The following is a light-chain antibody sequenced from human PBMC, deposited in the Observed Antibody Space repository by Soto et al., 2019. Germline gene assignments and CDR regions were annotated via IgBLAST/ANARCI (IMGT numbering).Light chain of an antibody. CDR2: AAS. Sequence: DIQMTQSPSSVSASVGDRVTITCRASQGIGSWLAWYQHKPGKAPKLLIYAASNLQGGVLSRFSGSGSGTDFALTINSLQPEDFATYYCQQTNTFPSTFGQGTRLEIK. CDR3: QQTNTFPST. CDR1: QGIGSW. J-gene: IGKJ5*01. V-gene: IGKV1D-12*01.